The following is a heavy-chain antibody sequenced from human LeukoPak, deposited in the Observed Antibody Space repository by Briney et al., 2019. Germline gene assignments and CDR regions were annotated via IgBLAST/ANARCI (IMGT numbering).Heavy chain of an antibody. D-gene: IGHD4-17*01. Sequence: PGGSLTLSCVASGFTFSSYEINWVRQAPGKGLEWVSYISISGRTIYYADSVQGRFTISRDNAKNSLYLQMNSLRAEDTAVYYCARDPGQRDYGDYTYYFDYWGQGTLVTVSS. J-gene: IGHJ4*02. CDR1: GFTFSSYE. CDR2: ISISGRTI. V-gene: IGHV3-48*03. CDR3: ARDPGQRDYGDYTYYFDY.